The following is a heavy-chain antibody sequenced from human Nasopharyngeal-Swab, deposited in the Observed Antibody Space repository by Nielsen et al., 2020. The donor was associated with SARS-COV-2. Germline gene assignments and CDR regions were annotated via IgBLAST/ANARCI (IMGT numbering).Heavy chain of an antibody. CDR3: ASCSGGSCYSGWFDP. CDR2: ISYDGSNK. Sequence: GESLKISCAASGFTFSSYGMHWVRQAPGKGLEWVAVISYDGSNKYYADSAKGRFTISRDNSKNTLYLQMNSLRAEDTAVYYCASCSGGSCYSGWFDPWGQGTLVTVSS. V-gene: IGHV3-30*03. CDR1: GFTFSSYG. D-gene: IGHD2-15*01. J-gene: IGHJ5*02.